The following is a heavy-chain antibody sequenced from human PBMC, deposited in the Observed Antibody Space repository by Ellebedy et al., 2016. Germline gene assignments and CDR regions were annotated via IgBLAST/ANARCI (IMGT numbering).Heavy chain of an antibody. J-gene: IGHJ6*03. CDR1: GCSISNYY. V-gene: IGHV4-4*07. CDR2: IYTSGRT. CDR3: ARGIPVEATPYYYYMDV. Sequence: SETLSLXXTVSGCSISNYYWSWVRQPAGKGLEWIGRIYTSGRTNYNPSLKSRVSMSIDTPNNQFSLKLSSVTAADTALYYCARGIPVEATPYYYYMDVWGRGTTVTVSS. D-gene: IGHD2-15*01.